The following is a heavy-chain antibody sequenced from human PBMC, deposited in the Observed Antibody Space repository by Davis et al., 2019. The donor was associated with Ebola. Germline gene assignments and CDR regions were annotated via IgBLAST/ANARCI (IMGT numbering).Heavy chain of an antibody. CDR1: GFVFGSCG. D-gene: IGHD3-10*02. J-gene: IGHJ4*02. CDR3: ARDSGIFGDYYFDS. V-gene: IGHV3-33*01. Sequence: GESLKISCAASGFVFGSCGMHWVRQAPGKGLARVAIIWYDGSTKYYADSVKGRFTISRDNAKNSVYLQMNSLRAEDTAVYYCARDSGIFGDYYFDSWGQGTLVTVSS. CDR2: IWYDGSTK.